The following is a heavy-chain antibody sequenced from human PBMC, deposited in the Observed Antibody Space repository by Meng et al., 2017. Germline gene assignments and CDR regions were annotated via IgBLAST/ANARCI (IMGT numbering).Heavy chain of an antibody. Sequence: GESLKISCAASGFTFSSYAMHWVRQAPGKGLEWVAVISYDGSNKYYADSVEGRFTISRDNSKNTLYLQMNGLSAEDAAVYYGARTIGGYDSSGYYPTAVFQHWGQGTLVTVSS. CDR3: ARTIGGYDSSGYYPTAVFQH. CDR2: ISYDGSNK. CDR1: GFTFSSYA. D-gene: IGHD3-22*01. V-gene: IGHV3-30*04. J-gene: IGHJ1*01.